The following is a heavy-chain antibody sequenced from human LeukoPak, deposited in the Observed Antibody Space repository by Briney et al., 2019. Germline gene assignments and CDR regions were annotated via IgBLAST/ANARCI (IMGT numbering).Heavy chain of an antibody. CDR3: ARGSRRAYCSSTSCYYYFDY. J-gene: IGHJ4*02. D-gene: IGHD2-2*01. V-gene: IGHV1-8*01. CDR2: MNPNSGNT. CDR1: GYTFTSYD. Sequence: ASVKVSCKASGYTFTSYDINWVRQATRQGLEWIGWMNPNSGNTGYAQKFQGRVTMTRNTSISTAYMELSSLRPEDTAVYYCARGSRRAYCSSTSCYYYFDYWGQGTLVTVSS.